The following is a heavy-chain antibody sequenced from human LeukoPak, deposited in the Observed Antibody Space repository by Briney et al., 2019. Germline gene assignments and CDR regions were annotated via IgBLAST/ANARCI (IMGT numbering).Heavy chain of an antibody. CDR2: INHSGST. D-gene: IGHD2-15*01. J-gene: IGHJ2*01. CDR3: ARGFGGYPTDPNPSYWYFDL. V-gene: IGHV4-34*01. Sequence: PETLSLTCAVYGGSFSGYYWSWIRQPPGKGLEWIGEINHSGSTNYNPSLKSRVTISVDTSKNQFSLKLSSVTAADTAVYYCARGFGGYPTDPNPSYWYFDLWGRGTLVTVSS. CDR1: GGSFSGYY.